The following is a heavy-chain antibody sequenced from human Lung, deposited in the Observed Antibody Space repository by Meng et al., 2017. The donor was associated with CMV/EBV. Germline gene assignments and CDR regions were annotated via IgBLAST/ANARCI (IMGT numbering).Heavy chain of an antibody. J-gene: IGHJ4*02. CDR3: VRDGDKWNFDY. CDR2: IKFDGTYA. Sequence: SCAASGFTFNRYWMHWVRQAPGRELIWVARIKFDGTYANYADSVRGRFTISRDNAGDRLFLQMNSLRAEDTALYFCVRDGDKWNFDYWGKGTLVTVSS. V-gene: IGHV3-74*01. CDR1: GFTFNRYW. D-gene: IGHD1-26*01.